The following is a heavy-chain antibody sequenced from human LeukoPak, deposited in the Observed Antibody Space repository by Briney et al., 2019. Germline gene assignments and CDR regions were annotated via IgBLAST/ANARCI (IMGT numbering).Heavy chain of an antibody. D-gene: IGHD5-12*01. CDR3: AKDVGGYGPFDY. CDR2: ISSSGGST. CDR1: GFTFSSYA. J-gene: IGHJ4*02. V-gene: IGHV3-23*01. Sequence: GGSLRLSCAASGFTFSSYAMNWVCQAPGKGLEWVSAISSSGGSTYYADSVKGRFTISRDNSKNTLYLQMNSLTAEDTAVYYCAKDVGGYGPFDYWGQGTLVTVSS.